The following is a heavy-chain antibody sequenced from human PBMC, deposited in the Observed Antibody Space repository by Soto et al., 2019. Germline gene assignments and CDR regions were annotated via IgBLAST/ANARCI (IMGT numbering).Heavy chain of an antibody. V-gene: IGHV4-59*08. CDR2: IYYSGST. J-gene: IGHJ5*02. CDR1: DGSISPYY. CDR3: ARLGKYYQSHAP. Sequence: QVQLQESGPGLVKPSETLSLTCTVSDGSISPYYWAWIRQPPGKGLEWVGYIYYSGSTSYNPSLKSRVTLSLETSKSQFSLRLSSVTASDTAVYYCARLGKYYQSHAPWGQGTLVSVSS. D-gene: IGHD2-2*01.